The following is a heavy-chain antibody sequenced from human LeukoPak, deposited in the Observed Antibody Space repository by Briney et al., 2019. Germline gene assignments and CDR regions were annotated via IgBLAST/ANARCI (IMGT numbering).Heavy chain of an antibody. J-gene: IGHJ6*03. D-gene: IGHD2-8*01. CDR3: ARHGHCTNGVCYSNYYYYMDV. Sequence: GESLKISCKGSGYSFTSYWIGWVRQRPGKGLEWMGIIYPDDSDTRYSPSFEGQVIISVDKSISTAYLQWSGLKASDTATYYCARHGHCTNGVCYSNYYYYMDVWGKGTTVTVSS. V-gene: IGHV5-51*01. CDR2: IYPDDSDT. CDR1: GYSFTSYW.